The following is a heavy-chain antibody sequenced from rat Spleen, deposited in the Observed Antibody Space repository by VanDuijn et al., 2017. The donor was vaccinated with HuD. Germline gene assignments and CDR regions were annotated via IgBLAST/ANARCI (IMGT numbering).Heavy chain of an antibody. CDR1: GFTFNNYW. D-gene: IGHD1-1*01. Sequence: EVQLVESGGGLVQPGRSLKLSCVASGFTFNNYWMSWIRQAPGKGLEWVASITNTGGSIYYPDSVKGRFTISRDNAQNNLYLQMNSLRSEDTATYYCTRGSITTVAPFDYWGQGVMVTVSS. CDR2: ITNTGGSI. V-gene: IGHV5-31*01. CDR3: TRGSITTVAPFDY. J-gene: IGHJ2*01.